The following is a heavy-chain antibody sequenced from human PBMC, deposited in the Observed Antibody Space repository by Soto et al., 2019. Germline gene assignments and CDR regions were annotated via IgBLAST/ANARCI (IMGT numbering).Heavy chain of an antibody. D-gene: IGHD3-3*01. CDR1: GFTFSSYS. Sequence: EVQLVESGGGLVQPGGSLRLSCAASGFTFSSYSMNWVRQAPGKGLEWVSYISSSSSTIYYADSVKGRFTISRDSAKNSLYLQMNSLRVEDTAVYYCARDLDHRGLEWFAMDVWGQGTTVTVSS. V-gene: IGHV3-48*01. CDR2: ISSSSSTI. J-gene: IGHJ6*02. CDR3: ARDLDHRGLEWFAMDV.